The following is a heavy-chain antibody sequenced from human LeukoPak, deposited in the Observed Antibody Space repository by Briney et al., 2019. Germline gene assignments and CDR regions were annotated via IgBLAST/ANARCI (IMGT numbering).Heavy chain of an antibody. CDR3: ARESEGGTGTSCPDY. CDR1: GFIFSSDD. Sequence: PGGSLRLSCAASGFIFSSDDMHWVRQAPGKGLEWVAGIQSNGRNKYYVDSVKGRFAISRDNPKSTLYLQVNSPRVEDTALYYCARESEGGTGTSCPDYWGQGTLVTVSS. D-gene: IGHD2-2*01. CDR2: IQSNGRNK. J-gene: IGHJ4*02. V-gene: IGHV3-33*05.